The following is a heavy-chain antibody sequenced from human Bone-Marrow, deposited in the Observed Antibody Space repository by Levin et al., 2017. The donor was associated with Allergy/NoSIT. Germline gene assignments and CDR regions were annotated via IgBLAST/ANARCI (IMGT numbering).Heavy chain of an antibody. V-gene: IGHV4-38-2*02. D-gene: IGHD5/OR15-5a*01. CDR2: IYNSGGS. CDR3: ARDQIYERFDP. J-gene: IGHJ5*02. Sequence: SETLSLTCAVSGYSISSGYYWAWIRQPPGKGLEWLGSIYNSGGSYYNPSLKSRVTISLDMSKKQFSLRLTSVTATDTAVYYCARDQIYERFDPWGQGTLVTVSS. CDR1: GYSISSGYY.